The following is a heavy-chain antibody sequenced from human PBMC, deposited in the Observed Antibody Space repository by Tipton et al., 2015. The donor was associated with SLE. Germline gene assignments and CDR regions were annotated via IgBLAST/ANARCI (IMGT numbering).Heavy chain of an antibody. CDR1: GGSISSSNW. CDR3: ARWWGSTHFDY. CDR2: IYYSGST. J-gene: IGHJ4*02. V-gene: IGHV4-4*02. Sequence: TLSLTCAVSGGSISSSNWWSWIRQPPGKGLEWIGSIYYSGSTYYNPSLKSRVTISVDTSKNQFSLKLSSVTAADTAVYYCARWWGSTHFDYWGQGTLVTVSS. D-gene: IGHD2-15*01.